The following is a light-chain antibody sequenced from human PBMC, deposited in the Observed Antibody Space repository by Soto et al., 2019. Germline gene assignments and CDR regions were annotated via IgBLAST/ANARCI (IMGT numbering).Light chain of an antibody. Sequence: EIVMTQSPATLSVSPGERATLSCRASQSVSSNLAWYQQKPRQAPRFLIYGASTRATGVPGRFSGSGSGTEFTLTISSLQPDDFATYYCKQYDTYSTFGQGTKVAI. CDR1: QSVSSN. CDR3: KQYDTYST. V-gene: IGKV3D-15*01. J-gene: IGKJ1*01. CDR2: GAS.